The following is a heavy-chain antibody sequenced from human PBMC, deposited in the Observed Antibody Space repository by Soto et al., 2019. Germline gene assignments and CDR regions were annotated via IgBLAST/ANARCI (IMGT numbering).Heavy chain of an antibody. CDR3: VKEYTWNDHFDF. Sequence: GGSLRLSCEASGFTFSNCAMSWVRQAPGKGLEWVSRIGGSGGSIDYADSGKGRFTISRDNSKNTLYLQMNSMRAEDTAIYYCVKEYTWNDHFDFWGQGTPVTVSS. CDR1: GFTFSNCA. CDR2: IGGSGGSI. J-gene: IGHJ4*02. D-gene: IGHD1-1*01. V-gene: IGHV3-23*01.